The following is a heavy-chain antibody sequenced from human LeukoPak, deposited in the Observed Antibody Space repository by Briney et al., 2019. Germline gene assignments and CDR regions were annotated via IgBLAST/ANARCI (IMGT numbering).Heavy chain of an antibody. V-gene: IGHV3-74*01. CDR2: INTDGTVT. CDR1: GVTFSKYW. CDR3: ATKQWLAPPPDS. D-gene: IGHD6-19*01. J-gene: IGHJ4*02. Sequence: GGSLRLSCAASGVTFSKYWMLWVRQAPGKGLESVSRINTDGTVTTYAASVKGPFTVSRDNAHNTMFLQMNSVRDEDTAVYYCATKQWLAPPPDSWGQGTPVTVSS.